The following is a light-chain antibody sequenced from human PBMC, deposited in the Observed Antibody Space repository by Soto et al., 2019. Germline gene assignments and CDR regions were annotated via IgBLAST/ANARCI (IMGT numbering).Light chain of an antibody. CDR2: DVN. CDR1: SSDVGASNY. Sequence: QSALIQPASVSGSPGQSITISCTGTSSDVGASNYVSWYQQHPAKAPKLIISDVNYRPSGVSNRFSGSKSGNTASLTISGLQVEDEADYYCSSYTSSSTYVSGTGTKATVL. J-gene: IGLJ1*01. CDR3: SSYTSSSTYV. V-gene: IGLV2-14*01.